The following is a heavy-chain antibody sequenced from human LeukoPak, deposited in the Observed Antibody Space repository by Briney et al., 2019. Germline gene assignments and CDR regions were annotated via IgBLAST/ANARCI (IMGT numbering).Heavy chain of an antibody. J-gene: IGHJ4*02. Sequence: SETLSLTCTVSGYSISSGYYWGWIRQPPGKGLEWIGSLYHSGTTYYNPSLKSRVTISVDTSKNQFSLKLSSVTAADTAVYYCARSPAGYSYGYDFDYWGQGTLVTVSS. D-gene: IGHD5-18*01. V-gene: IGHV4-38-2*02. CDR2: LYHSGTT. CDR1: GYSISSGYY. CDR3: ARSPAGYSYGYDFDY.